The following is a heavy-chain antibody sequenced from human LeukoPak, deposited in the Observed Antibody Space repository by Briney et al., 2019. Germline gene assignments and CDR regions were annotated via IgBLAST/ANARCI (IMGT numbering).Heavy chain of an antibody. Sequence: GGSLRLSCAASGFTFSSYGMHWVRQAPGKGLEWVAVIWYDGSNKYYADSVKGRFTISRDNSKNTLYLQMNSLRAEDTAVYYCARDTPYGSGMYGMDVWGQGTTVTVSS. CDR2: IWYDGSNK. CDR1: GFTFSSYG. V-gene: IGHV3-33*01. J-gene: IGHJ6*02. CDR3: ARDTPYGSGMYGMDV. D-gene: IGHD3-10*01.